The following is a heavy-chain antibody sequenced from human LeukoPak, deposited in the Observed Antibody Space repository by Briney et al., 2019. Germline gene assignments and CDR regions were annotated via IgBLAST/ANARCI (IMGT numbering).Heavy chain of an antibody. CDR1: GYTFTGYY. J-gene: IGHJ4*02. CDR2: INPNSGGT. CDR3: ARGPSLVVVTATLACDY. D-gene: IGHD2-21*02. Sequence: ASVKVSCKASGYTFTGYYMHWVRQAPGQGLEWMGWINPNSGGTNYAQKFQGRVTMTRDTSISTAYMELSRLRSDDTAVYYCARGPSLVVVTATLACDYWGQGTRVTVSS. V-gene: IGHV1-2*02.